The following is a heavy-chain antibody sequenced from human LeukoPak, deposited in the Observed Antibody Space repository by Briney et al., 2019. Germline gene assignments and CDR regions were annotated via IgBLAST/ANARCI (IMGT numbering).Heavy chain of an antibody. Sequence: TSVKVSCKASGYTFTSYGISWVRQAPGQGLEWMGWISAYNGNTNYAQKLQGRVTMTTDTSTSTAYMELRSLRSDDTAVYYCARVFKLLWFGESYGMDVWGKGTTVTVS. CDR2: ISAYNGNT. CDR3: ARVFKLLWFGESYGMDV. J-gene: IGHJ6*04. CDR1: GYTFTSYG. V-gene: IGHV1-18*04. D-gene: IGHD3-10*01.